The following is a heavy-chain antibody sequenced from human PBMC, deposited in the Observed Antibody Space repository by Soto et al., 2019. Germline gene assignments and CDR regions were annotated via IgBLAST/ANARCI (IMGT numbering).Heavy chain of an antibody. D-gene: IGHD6-19*01. CDR2: INAGNGNT. CDR3: ARVGGNVYSSGWYAFEY. V-gene: IGHV1-3*01. CDR1: GYTFTNYV. Sequence: ASVKVSCKASGYTFTNYVMHWVRQAPGQRLEWMGWINAGNGNTKYSQKFQGRVTITRDTSASTAYMELSSLRSEDTAVYYCARVGGNVYSSGWYAFEYWGQGTLVTVSS. J-gene: IGHJ4*02.